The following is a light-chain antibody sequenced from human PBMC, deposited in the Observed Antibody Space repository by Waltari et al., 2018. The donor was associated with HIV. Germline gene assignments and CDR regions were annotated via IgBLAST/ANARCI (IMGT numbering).Light chain of an antibody. Sequence: QAALTTAASLFCPPGQSITISLHGTTRDCGTFEFVSWYQQHPGKAPKLIIFEVSERPSGVSDRFSGSKSGHTASLTISGLQADDEADYYCCSFAASSTLLFGGGTRLTVL. J-gene: IGLJ2*01. CDR1: TRDCGTFEF. CDR2: EVS. CDR3: CSFAASSTLL. V-gene: IGLV2-23*02.